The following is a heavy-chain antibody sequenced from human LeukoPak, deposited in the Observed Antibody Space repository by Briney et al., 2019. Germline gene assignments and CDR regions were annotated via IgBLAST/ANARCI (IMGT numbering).Heavy chain of an antibody. J-gene: IGHJ4*02. CDR3: ARGPRIVGATPFYFDY. D-gene: IGHD1-26*01. Sequence: GGSLRLSCAASGFTFSSYWMSWVRQAPGKGLEWVANIKQDGSEKYYVDSVKGRFTISRDNAKNSLYLQMNSPRAEDTAVYYCARGPRIVGATPFYFDYWGQGTLVTVSS. CDR1: GFTFSSYW. V-gene: IGHV3-7*01. CDR2: IKQDGSEK.